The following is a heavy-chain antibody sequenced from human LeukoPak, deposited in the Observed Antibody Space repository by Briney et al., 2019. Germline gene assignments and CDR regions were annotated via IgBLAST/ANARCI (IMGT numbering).Heavy chain of an antibody. Sequence: GGSLRLSCAASGFTFSSYGMHWVRQAPGKGLEWVAVISYDGSDKYYADSVKGRFTISRDNSKNTLYLQVNSLRPEDTAIYYCAKDGGSYSWAAFDYWGQGTLVTVSS. D-gene: IGHD1-26*01. CDR3: AKDGGSYSWAAFDY. J-gene: IGHJ4*02. V-gene: IGHV3-30*18. CDR1: GFTFSSYG. CDR2: ISYDGSDK.